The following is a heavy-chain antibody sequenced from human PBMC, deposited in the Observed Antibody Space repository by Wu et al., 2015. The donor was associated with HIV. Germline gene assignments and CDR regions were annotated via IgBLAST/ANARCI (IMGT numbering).Heavy chain of an antibody. J-gene: IGHJ6*02. CDR3: ARRANGSGSYKVWDYGMDV. Sequence: QVQLVQSGAEVKKPGSSVKVSCKASGGTFSSYAISWVRQAPGQGLEWMGRIIPIFGTANYAQKFQGRVTITADESTSTAYMELSSLRSEDTAVYYCARRANGSGSYKVWDYGMDVWGQGDHGSPSP. CDR1: GGTFSSYA. D-gene: IGHD3-10*01. V-gene: IGHV1-69*13. CDR2: IIPIFGTA.